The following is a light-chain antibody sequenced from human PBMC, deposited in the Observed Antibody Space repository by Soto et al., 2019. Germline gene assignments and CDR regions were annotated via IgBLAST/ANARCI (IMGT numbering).Light chain of an antibody. CDR2: AAS. J-gene: IGKJ3*01. CDR3: LQHKSYPFT. V-gene: IGKV1-17*01. Sequence: DIQMTQSPDSLSASVGDRVTITCRASQSIVTYLNWYQQKPGKAPNLLVYAASSLQSGVPSRFSGSGSGTEFTLTISSLQPEDFATYYCLQHKSYPFTFGPGTKVDIK. CDR1: QSIVTY.